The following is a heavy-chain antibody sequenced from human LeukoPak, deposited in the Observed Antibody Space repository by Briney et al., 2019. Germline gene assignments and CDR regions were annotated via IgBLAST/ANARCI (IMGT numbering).Heavy chain of an antibody. D-gene: IGHD5-24*01. CDR3: ATSSLVASSYGYNAYFDY. Sequence: GGSLRLSCAASGFTVSSNYMSWVRQAPGKGLEWVSVIYSGGSTYYADSVKGRFTISRDNSKNTLYLQMNSLRAEDTAVYYCATSSLVASSYGYNAYFDYWGQGTLVTVSS. CDR2: IYSGGST. CDR1: GFTVSSNY. V-gene: IGHV3-53*01. J-gene: IGHJ4*02.